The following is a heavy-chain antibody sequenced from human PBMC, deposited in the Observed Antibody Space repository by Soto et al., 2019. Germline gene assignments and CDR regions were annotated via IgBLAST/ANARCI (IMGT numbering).Heavy chain of an antibody. CDR1: GFTVSSYS. Sequence: GRSMRLSCAGSGFTVSSYSINWVRQAPGKGLEWVSSISSSSSYIYYADSVKGRFTISRDNAKNSLYLQMNSLRAEDTAVYYCARDSGTTTDAFDIWRQETMVTVS. J-gene: IGHJ3*02. D-gene: IGHD1-1*01. V-gene: IGHV3-21*01. CDR2: ISSSSSYI. CDR3: ARDSGTTTDAFDI.